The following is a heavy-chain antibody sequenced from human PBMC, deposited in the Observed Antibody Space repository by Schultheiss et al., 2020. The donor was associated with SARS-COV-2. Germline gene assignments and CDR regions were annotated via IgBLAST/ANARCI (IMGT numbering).Heavy chain of an antibody. CDR3: ARGTGYSSSWYWKPFFDP. Sequence: SETLSLTCTVSGGSISSYYWSWIRQPPGKGLEWIGEINHSGSTNYNPSLKSRVTISVDTSKNQFSLKLSSVTAADTAVYYCARGTGYSSSWYWKPFFDPWGQGTLVTVSS. D-gene: IGHD6-13*01. CDR1: GGSISSYY. V-gene: IGHV4-34*01. CDR2: INHSGST. J-gene: IGHJ5*02.